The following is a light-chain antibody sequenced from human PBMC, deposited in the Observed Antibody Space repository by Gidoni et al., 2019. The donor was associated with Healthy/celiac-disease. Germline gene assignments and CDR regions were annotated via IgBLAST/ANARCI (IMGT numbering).Light chain of an antibody. V-gene: IGKV1-5*01. J-gene: IGKJ2*01. CDR2: DAS. Sequence: DIQMTQAPSTLSASVGDRVTITCRASQSISSWLAWYQQKPGKAPKLLIYDASSLESGVPSRFSGSGSGTEFTLTISSLQPDDFATYYCQQSYTFGQWTKLEIK. CDR3: QQSYT. CDR1: QSISSW.